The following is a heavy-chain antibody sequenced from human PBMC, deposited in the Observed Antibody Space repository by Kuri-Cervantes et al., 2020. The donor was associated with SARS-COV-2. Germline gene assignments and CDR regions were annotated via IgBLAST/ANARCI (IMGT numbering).Heavy chain of an antibody. CDR2: INHSGST. CDR3: ASIDSSGYYADY. Sequence: SETLSLTCAVYGGSFSGYHWSWIRQPPGKGLEWIGEINHSGSTNYNPSLKSRVTMSVDTSKNQFSLKLSSVTAADTAVYYCASIDSSGYYADYWGQGTLVTVSS. V-gene: IGHV4-34*01. J-gene: IGHJ4*02. D-gene: IGHD3-22*01. CDR1: GGSFSGYH.